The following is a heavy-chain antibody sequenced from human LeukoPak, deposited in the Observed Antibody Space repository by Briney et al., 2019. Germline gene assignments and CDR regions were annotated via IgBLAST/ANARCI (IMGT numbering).Heavy chain of an antibody. J-gene: IGHJ4*02. D-gene: IGHD3-16*01. V-gene: IGHV3-30-3*01. Sequence: GGSLRLSCAASGFTFSNFVMHWVRQAPGKGLEWVASISPDGTNKYYADSVKGRFTVSRDNSKNTLYLQVNSLRADDTAVYYCGRAGGNYVYYYWGQGTLVTVSS. CDR3: GRAGGNYVYYY. CDR1: GFTFSNFV. CDR2: ISPDGTNK.